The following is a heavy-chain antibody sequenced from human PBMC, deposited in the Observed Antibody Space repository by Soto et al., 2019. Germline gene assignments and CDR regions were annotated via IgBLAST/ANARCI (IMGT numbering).Heavy chain of an antibody. V-gene: IGHV1-69*02. J-gene: IGHJ3*02. D-gene: IGHD6-13*01. Sequence: QVQLVQSGVEVKKPGSSVKVSCKAAGGSFSIYTVFWVRQAPGQGLEWMGRIIPMFDIANYAQNFQGRVTFNADKFTDTVYMEMLNLRSDDTAVYYSTLGSWSAEVFDIWCQGTLVTVSS. CDR3: TLGSWSAEVFDI. CDR2: IIPMFDIA. CDR1: GGSFSIYT.